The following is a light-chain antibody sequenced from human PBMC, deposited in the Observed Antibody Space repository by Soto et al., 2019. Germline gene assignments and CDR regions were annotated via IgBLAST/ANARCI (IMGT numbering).Light chain of an antibody. J-gene: IGKJ1*01. CDR3: QQYGSYLWT. Sequence: EIVLTQSPGTLSLSPGERATLSCRASQSVSSSYLAWYQQKPGQAPRLLIYGASSKATGIPDRFSGSGSGTDITLTISRLEPEDVAVYYYQQYGSYLWTFGQGTKVEIK. V-gene: IGKV3-20*01. CDR1: QSVSSSY. CDR2: GAS.